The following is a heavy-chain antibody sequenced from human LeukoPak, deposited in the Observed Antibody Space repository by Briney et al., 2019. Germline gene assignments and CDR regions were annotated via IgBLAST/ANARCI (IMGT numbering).Heavy chain of an antibody. CDR1: GGSFSGYS. V-gene: IGHV4-34*01. D-gene: IGHD3-22*01. CDR2: INHSGST. Sequence: SETLSLTCAVYGGSFSGYSWSWIRQPPGKGLEWIGEINHSGSTNYNPSLKSRVTISVDTSKNQFSLKLASVTAADTAVYYCALRGPNYYDSSGYYWFGDYGMDVWGQGTTVTVSS. J-gene: IGHJ6*02. CDR3: ALRGPNYYDSSGYYWFGDYGMDV.